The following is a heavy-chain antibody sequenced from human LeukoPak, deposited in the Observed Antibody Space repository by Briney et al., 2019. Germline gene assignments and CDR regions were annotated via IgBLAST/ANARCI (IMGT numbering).Heavy chain of an antibody. CDR2: ISSSSNYI. J-gene: IGHJ4*02. CDR3: ARDGDDFWSGYLVY. D-gene: IGHD3-3*01. Sequence: GGSLRLSCAASGSTFSRYRMNWVRQAAGKGLEGVSSISSSSNYIYYAAYVKGRFTISRDNTKNSLYLQMNSLRAEDTAVYYCARDGDDFWSGYLVYWGQGTLVTVSS. V-gene: IGHV3-21*01. CDR1: GSTFSRYR.